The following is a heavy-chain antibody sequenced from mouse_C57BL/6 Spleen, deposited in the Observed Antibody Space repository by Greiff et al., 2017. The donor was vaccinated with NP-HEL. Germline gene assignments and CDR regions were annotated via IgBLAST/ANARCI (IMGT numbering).Heavy chain of an antibody. Sequence: EVQLVESGGGLVKPGGSLKLSCAASGFTFSSYAMSWVRQTPEKRLEWVATISDGGSYTYYPDNVKGRFTISRDNAKNNLYLQMSHLKSEDTAMYYCARFITTVVRGYFDYWGQGTTLTVSS. CDR1: GFTFSSYA. J-gene: IGHJ2*01. CDR2: ISDGGSYT. D-gene: IGHD1-1*01. CDR3: ARFITTVVRGYFDY. V-gene: IGHV5-4*01.